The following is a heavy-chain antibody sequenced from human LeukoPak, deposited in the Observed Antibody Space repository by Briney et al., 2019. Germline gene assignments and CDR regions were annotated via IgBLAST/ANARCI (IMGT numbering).Heavy chain of an antibody. CDR1: GDSISSGGYY. D-gene: IGHD3-22*01. V-gene: IGHV4-31*03. CDR3: ARDSSGYYVFDY. Sequence: SSETLSLTCTVSGDSISSGGYYWTWIRQNPAKGLEWLGYIYHSGNAYYNPSLKSRITISVDTSKNQFSLNMSSVTVADTAVYYCARDSSGYYVFDYWGQGTLVTVSS. CDR2: IYHSGNA. J-gene: IGHJ4*02.